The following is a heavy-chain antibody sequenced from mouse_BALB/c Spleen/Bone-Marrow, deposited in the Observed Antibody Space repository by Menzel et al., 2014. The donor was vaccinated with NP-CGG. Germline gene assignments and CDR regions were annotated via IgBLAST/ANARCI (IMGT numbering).Heavy chain of an antibody. CDR3: TTYGNYEALFAY. V-gene: IGHV1S22*01. J-gene: IGHJ3*01. CDR1: GYTFTSYW. CDR2: IYPGSGNT. Sequence: KQSGSELVRPGASVKLSCKASGYTFTSYWMHWVKQRPGQGLEWIGNIYPGSGNTNYDEKFKSKATLTVDTSSNTAYMQLSSLTSEDSTVYYCTTYGNYEALFAYWGQGTLVTVS. D-gene: IGHD2-1*01.